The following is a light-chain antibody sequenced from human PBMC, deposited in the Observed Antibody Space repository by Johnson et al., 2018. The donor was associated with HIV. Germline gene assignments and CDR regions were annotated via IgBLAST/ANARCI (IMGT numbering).Light chain of an antibody. Sequence: QSVLTQPPSVSAAPGQKVTISCSGSSSNIGNNYVSWYQQLPGTAPKLLIYDNNKRPSGIPDRFSGSKSGTSATLGITGLQTGDEADYYCGTWDSGLNPHDVFGTGTKVTVL. V-gene: IGLV1-51*01. CDR3: GTWDSGLNPHDV. CDR1: SSNIGNNY. J-gene: IGLJ1*01. CDR2: DNN.